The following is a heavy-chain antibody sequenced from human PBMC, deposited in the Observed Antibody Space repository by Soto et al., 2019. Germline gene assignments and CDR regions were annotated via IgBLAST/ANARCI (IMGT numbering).Heavy chain of an antibody. J-gene: IGHJ5*02. CDR1: GGSFSGYY. CDR2: INHSGST. Sequence: SETLSLTCAVYGGSFSGYYWSWIRQPPGKGLEWIGEINHSGSTNYNPSLKSRVTISVDTSKNQFSLKLSSVTAADTAVYYCARDGIRWFDPWGHGTLVTVSS. V-gene: IGHV4-34*01. CDR3: ARDGIRWFDP. D-gene: IGHD5-18*01.